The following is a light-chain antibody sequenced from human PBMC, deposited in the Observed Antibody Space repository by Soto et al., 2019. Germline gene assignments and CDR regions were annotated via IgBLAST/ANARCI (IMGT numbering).Light chain of an antibody. CDR2: GAS. CDR3: QQYGSSGT. J-gene: IGKJ1*01. V-gene: IGKV3-20*01. Sequence: EIVLTQSPGTLSLSPGERATLSCRASQSVSNKYLAWYQQKPGQAHRLLIYGASNRATGIPDRFRGRGSGTDFTLTISRLEPEDFAVYYCQQYGSSGTFGQGTKVEIK. CDR1: QSVSNKY.